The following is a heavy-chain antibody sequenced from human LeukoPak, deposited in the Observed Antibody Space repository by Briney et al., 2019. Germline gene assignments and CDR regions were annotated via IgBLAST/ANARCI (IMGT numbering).Heavy chain of an antibody. Sequence: LSGGSLRLSCAASGFTFSSYGMHWVRQAPGKGLEWVAFIRYDGSNKYYADSVKGRFTISRDNSKNTLYLQMNSLRAEDTAVYYCARWGTGGMDEKFDYWGQGTLVTVSS. D-gene: IGHD3-16*01. CDR3: ARWGTGGMDEKFDY. J-gene: IGHJ4*02. CDR2: IRYDGSNK. CDR1: GFTFSSYG. V-gene: IGHV3-30*02.